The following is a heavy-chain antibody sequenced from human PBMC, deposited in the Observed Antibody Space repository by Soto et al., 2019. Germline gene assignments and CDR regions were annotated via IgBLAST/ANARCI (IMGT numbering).Heavy chain of an antibody. D-gene: IGHD3-22*01. V-gene: IGHV4-59*01. CDR1: GGSISSYY. Sequence: SETLSLTCTVSGGSISSYYWSWIRQPPGKGLEWIGSIYYSGSTNYNPSLKSRVTISVDTSKNQCPLKLRSVTAADTAVYYCARERFYYDSSGYNDAFDIWGQGTMVTVSS. CDR2: IYYSGST. J-gene: IGHJ3*02. CDR3: ARERFYYDSSGYNDAFDI.